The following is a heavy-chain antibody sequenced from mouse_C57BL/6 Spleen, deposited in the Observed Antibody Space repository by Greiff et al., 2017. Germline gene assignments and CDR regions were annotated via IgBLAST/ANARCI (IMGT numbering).Heavy chain of an antibody. D-gene: IGHD2-4*01. CDR2: ILPGSGST. CDR3: ARSGSYYDYDGYAMDY. Sequence: VQLQQSGAELMKPGASVKLSCKATGYPFTGYWLEWVKQRPGHGLEWIGEILPGSGSTNYNEKFKGKATFTADTSSNTAYMQLSSLTTEDSAIYYCARSGSYYDYDGYAMDYWGQGTSVTVSS. CDR1: GYPFTGYW. V-gene: IGHV1-9*01. J-gene: IGHJ4*01.